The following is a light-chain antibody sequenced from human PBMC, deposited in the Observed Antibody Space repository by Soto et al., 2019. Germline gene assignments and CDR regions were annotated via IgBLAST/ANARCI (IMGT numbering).Light chain of an antibody. CDR3: QHYGHSPWT. Sequence: EIVLTQSPGTLSLSPGERATLSCRASQTVRGSYLAWFQQKPGQAPRLLIYAASTRAADVPARFSGSGSGTDFALSINRLEPEDFAVYYCQHYGHSPWTFVQGTKVEIK. V-gene: IGKV3-20*01. J-gene: IGKJ1*01. CDR1: QTVRGSY. CDR2: AAS.